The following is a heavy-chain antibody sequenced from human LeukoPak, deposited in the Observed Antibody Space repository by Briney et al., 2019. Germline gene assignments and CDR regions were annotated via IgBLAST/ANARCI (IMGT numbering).Heavy chain of an antibody. V-gene: IGHV3-64*01. CDR1: GFTFSSYA. J-gene: IGHJ4*02. Sequence: GGSLRLSCAASGFTFSSYAMHWVRQAPGKGLEYVSAISSNGGSTYYANSVKGRFTISRDNSKNTLYLQMGSLRAEDMAVYYCARDQEYYDFWSGYPSPLDYWGQGALVTVSS. D-gene: IGHD3-3*01. CDR3: ARDQEYYDFWSGYPSPLDY. CDR2: ISSNGGST.